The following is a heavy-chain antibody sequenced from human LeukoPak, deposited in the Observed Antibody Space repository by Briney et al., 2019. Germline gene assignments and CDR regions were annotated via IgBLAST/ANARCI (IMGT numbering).Heavy chain of an antibody. CDR1: GGSFSGYY. CDR3: ARDRYSSSWYFFDY. J-gene: IGHJ4*02. D-gene: IGHD6-13*01. CDR2: INHSGST. Sequence: PSETLSLTCAVYGGSFSGYYRSWIRQPPGKGLEWIGEINHSGSTNYNPSLKSRVTISVDTSKNQFSLKLSSVTAADTAAYYCARDRYSSSWYFFDYWGQGTLVTVSS. V-gene: IGHV4-34*01.